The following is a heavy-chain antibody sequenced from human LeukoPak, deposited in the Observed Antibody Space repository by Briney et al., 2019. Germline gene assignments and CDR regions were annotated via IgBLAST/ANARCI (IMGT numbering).Heavy chain of an antibody. V-gene: IGHV3-48*03. CDR1: GFTFSSYE. D-gene: IGHD2-2*01. J-gene: IGHJ4*02. Sequence: GGSLRLSCAASGFTFSSYEMNWVRQAPGKGLEWVSYISSSGSTIYYADSVKGRFTISRDNAKNSLYLQMNSLRAEDTAVHYCARGLAYCSSTSCYAGYFDYWGQGTLVTVSS. CDR3: ARGLAYCSSTSCYAGYFDY. CDR2: ISSSGSTI.